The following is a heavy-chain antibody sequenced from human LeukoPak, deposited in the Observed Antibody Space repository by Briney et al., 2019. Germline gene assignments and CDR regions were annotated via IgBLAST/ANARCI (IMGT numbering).Heavy chain of an antibody. CDR2: ISYDGSNK. CDR3: AKAPRIAVAGPNGDYYFDY. J-gene: IGHJ4*02. CDR1: GFTFSSYA. V-gene: IGHV3-30*04. Sequence: GRSLRLSCAASGFTFSSYAMHWVRQAPGKGLEWVAVISYDGSNKYYADSVKGRFTISRDNSKNTLYLQMNSLRAEDTAVYYCAKAPRIAVAGPNGDYYFDYWGQGTLVTVSS. D-gene: IGHD6-19*01.